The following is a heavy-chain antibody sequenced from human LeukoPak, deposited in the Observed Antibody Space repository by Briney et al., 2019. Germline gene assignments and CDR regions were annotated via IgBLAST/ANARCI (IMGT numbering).Heavy chain of an antibody. CDR1: GFTFSSYS. D-gene: IGHD3-22*01. Sequence: GGSLRLSCAASGFTFSSYSMNWVRQAPGKGLEWVSSISSSSSYIYYADSVKGRFTIFRDNAKNSLYLQMNSLRAEDTAVYYCAREGDYYDSSGYYPQLLDYWGQGTLVTVSS. CDR2: ISSSSSYI. J-gene: IGHJ4*02. CDR3: AREGDYYDSSGYYPQLLDY. V-gene: IGHV3-21*01.